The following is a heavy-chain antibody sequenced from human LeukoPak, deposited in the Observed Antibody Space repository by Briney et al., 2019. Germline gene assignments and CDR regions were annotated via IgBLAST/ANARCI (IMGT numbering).Heavy chain of an antibody. V-gene: IGHV3-48*03. Sequence: PGGSLRLSCAASGFTFSSYEMNWVRQAPGKGLEWVSYISSSGSTIYYADSVKGRFTISRDNAKNSLYLQMNSLRAEDTAVYYCARDRGQWLAQYEKSDYWGQGTLVTVSS. CDR1: GFTFSSYE. CDR2: ISSSGSTI. D-gene: IGHD6-19*01. CDR3: ARDRGQWLAQYEKSDY. J-gene: IGHJ4*02.